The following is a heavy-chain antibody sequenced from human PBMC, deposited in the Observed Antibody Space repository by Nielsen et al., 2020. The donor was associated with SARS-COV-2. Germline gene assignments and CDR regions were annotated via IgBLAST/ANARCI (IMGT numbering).Heavy chain of an antibody. CDR3: ARDAGHFDY. D-gene: IGHD1-14*01. J-gene: IGHJ4*02. CDR1: GGFISSYY. V-gene: IGHV4-59*01. CDR2: IYYSGST. Sequence: SETLSLTCTVSGGFISSYYWSWIRQPPGKGLEWIGYIYYSGSTNYNPSLKSRVTISVDTSKNQFSLKLSSVTAADTAVYYCARDAGHFDYWGQGTLVTVSS.